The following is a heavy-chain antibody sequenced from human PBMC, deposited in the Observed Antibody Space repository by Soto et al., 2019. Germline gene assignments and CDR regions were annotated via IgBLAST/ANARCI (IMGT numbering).Heavy chain of an antibody. CDR2: ISSGSAFI. V-gene: IGHV3-21*01. J-gene: IGHJ5*02. Sequence: EVQVVESGGGLVKPGGSLRLSCNFSFSMYSMDWVRQAPGKGLEWVASISSGSAFIKYADSVKGRFTISRVNAKNSVSLQMDSLRVEDTAMYYCTRDQGGSYDSWFDPWGRGTLVTVSS. CDR3: TRDQGGSYDSWFDP. D-gene: IGHD1-26*01. CDR1: FSFSMYS.